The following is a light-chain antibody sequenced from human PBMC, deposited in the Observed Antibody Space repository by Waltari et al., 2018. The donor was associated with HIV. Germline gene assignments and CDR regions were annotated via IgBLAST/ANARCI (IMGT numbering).Light chain of an antibody. CDR1: QGISTY. CDR2: DTS. J-gene: IGKJ4*01. CDR3: QQYYTYWLT. Sequence: IRMTQSPSSFSASFGDRVTITCRASQGISTYLAWYQQKPGKAPELLIYDTSTLQSGVPSRFSGSGSGTDLTLTISRLQSEDFATYFCQQYYTYWLTFGGGTKVDI. V-gene: IGKV1-8*01.